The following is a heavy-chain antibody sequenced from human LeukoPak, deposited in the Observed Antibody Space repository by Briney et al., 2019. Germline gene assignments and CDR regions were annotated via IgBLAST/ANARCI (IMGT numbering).Heavy chain of an antibody. V-gene: IGHV3-53*01. J-gene: IGHJ4*02. Sequence: GGSLRLSCAASGFIVSANYMSWVRQAPGKGLECVSVISSDGTTYYADSVKGRFTISRDTSKNTVYLQMNSLRPEDTAVYYCARRQGWGQGTLVTVS. CDR3: ARRQG. CDR2: ISSDGTT. CDR1: GFIVSANY.